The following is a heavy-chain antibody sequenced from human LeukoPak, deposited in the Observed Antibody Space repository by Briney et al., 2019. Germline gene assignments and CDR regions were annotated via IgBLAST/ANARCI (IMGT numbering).Heavy chain of an antibody. CDR2: XXYDGNNK. V-gene: IGHV3-30-3*01. CDR1: GFTFSSYS. D-gene: IGHD2-2*02. J-gene: IGHJ4*02. Sequence: PGGSLRLSCSASGFTFSSYSMHWVRQAPGKGLEWVAXXXYDGNNKYDADSVKGRFTISRDNSKNTLYLQMNSLRAEDTAVYYCARLPGYCSSNSCYKMTIPFDYWGQGTLVTVSS. CDR3: ARLPGYCSSNSCYKMTIPFDY.